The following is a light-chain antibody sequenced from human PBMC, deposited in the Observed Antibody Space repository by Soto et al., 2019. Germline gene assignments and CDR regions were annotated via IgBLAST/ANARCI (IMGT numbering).Light chain of an antibody. CDR3: QQRSNRPPLT. Sequence: EIVMTQSPATLSVSPGERATLSCRASQSVSSNLAWYQQKPGQAPRLLIYGASTRATGIPARFSGSGSGTEFTLTISSLQSEDFAVYYCQQRSNRPPLTFGQGTLLEI. V-gene: IGKV3-15*01. CDR1: QSVSSN. CDR2: GAS. J-gene: IGKJ5*01.